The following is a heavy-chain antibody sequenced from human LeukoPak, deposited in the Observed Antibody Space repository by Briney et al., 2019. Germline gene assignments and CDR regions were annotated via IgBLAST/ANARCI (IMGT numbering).Heavy chain of an antibody. CDR2: IYSGGNT. D-gene: IGHD3-22*01. V-gene: IGHV3-53*01. CDR3: ARGTPIYGSSGYCLDH. Sequence: GGSLRLSCAASGFTVSSNYMSWVRQAPGKGLEWVSVIYSGGNTLYADSVKGRFTISRDNSKNTVYLQMNSLRAEDTAVYYCARGTPIYGSSGYCLDHWGQGTLVTVSS. CDR1: GFTVSSNY. J-gene: IGHJ4*02.